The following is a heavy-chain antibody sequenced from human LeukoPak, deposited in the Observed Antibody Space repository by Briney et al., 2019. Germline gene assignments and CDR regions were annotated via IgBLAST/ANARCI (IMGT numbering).Heavy chain of an antibody. CDR1: VYTFPSYF. D-gene: IGHD6-6*01. J-gene: IGHJ4*02. CDR3: ARTAARRFDY. V-gene: IGHV1-46*01. Sequence: GASVKVSCKASVYTFPSYFMHRVRQAPGQGLEWMGIINPTGGSTTYAQKFQGRVTMTRDTSTSTVYMELSSLRSDDTAVYYCARTAARRFDYWGQGTLVTVSS. CDR2: INPTGGST.